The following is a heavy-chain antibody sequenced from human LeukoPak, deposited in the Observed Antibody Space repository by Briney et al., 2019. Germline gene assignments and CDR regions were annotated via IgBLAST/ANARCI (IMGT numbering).Heavy chain of an antibody. J-gene: IGHJ4*02. D-gene: IGHD2-21*02. Sequence: PGGSLRLSCAASGFTFDRFTIHWVRQLPGKGLECVSLINRGGHTFYADSVRGRFTISRDNNRNSVFLQIDSLRPEDTALYHCAKEVDCPSDCLFFHSWGQGTLVTVSS. CDR3: AKEVDCPSDCLFFHS. V-gene: IGHV3-43*01. CDR1: GFTFDRFT. CDR2: INRGGHT.